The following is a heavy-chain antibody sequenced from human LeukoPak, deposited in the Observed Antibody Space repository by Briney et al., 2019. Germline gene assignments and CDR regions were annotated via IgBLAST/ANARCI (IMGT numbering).Heavy chain of an antibody. J-gene: IGHJ6*03. V-gene: IGHV3-30*02. CDR3: ATSTVTTSYNYYYYYMHV. CDR2: IRYDGSNK. Sequence: GGSLRLSCTASGFTFSNYGMHWVRQAPGKGLEWVAFIRYDGSNKYYADSVKGRFTISRDNSKNTLYLQMNSLRPEDTAVYYCATSTVTTSYNYYYYYMHVWGKGTTVTVS. D-gene: IGHD4-11*01. CDR1: GFTFSNYG.